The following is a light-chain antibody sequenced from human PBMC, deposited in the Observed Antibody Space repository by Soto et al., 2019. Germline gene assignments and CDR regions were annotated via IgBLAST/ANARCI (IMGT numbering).Light chain of an antibody. V-gene: IGLV2-14*01. CDR2: EVS. CDR3: SSYKSSSTRV. J-gene: IGLJ1*01. Sequence: QSVLTQPASVSGSPGQSITISCTGTSSDVGGYNYVSWYQQHPGKAPKLMISEVSNRPSGVPNRFSGSKSGNTASPTISGLQAEDEADYYCSSYKSSSTRVFGTGTKVTVL. CDR1: SSDVGGYNY.